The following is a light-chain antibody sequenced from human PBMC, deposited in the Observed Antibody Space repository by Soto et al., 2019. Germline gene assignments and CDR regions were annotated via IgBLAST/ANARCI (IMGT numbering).Light chain of an antibody. V-gene: IGKV3-11*01. CDR2: DAS. CDR1: QSVSSY. Sequence: EIVLTQSPATLSLSPGERATLSCRASQSVSSYLAWYQQKPGQAPRLLIYDASNRATGIPARFSGSGSGTDFTLTISSLEPADFAVYYCQQRSYWPPTFGGGTKVEIK. J-gene: IGKJ4*01. CDR3: QQRSYWPPT.